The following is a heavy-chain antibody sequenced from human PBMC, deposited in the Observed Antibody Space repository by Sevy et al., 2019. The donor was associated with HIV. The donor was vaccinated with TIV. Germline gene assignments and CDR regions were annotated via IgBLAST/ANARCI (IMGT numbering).Heavy chain of an antibody. V-gene: IGHV5-51*01. CDR3: ARQGDLDSFDY. CDR2: VCPGDGYI. J-gene: IGHJ4*02. D-gene: IGHD3-10*01. CDR1: GYSFISYC. Sequence: GESLKISCEASGYSFISYCIGWVRQLPGKGLEWMGIVCPGDGYIGYSPSFQGQVTISADKSVTTAYLQWSRMKASDTAMYYCARQGDLDSFDYWGQGPLVTVSS.